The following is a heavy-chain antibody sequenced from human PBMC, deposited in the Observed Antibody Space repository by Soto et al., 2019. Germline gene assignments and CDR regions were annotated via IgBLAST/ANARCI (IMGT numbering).Heavy chain of an antibody. D-gene: IGHD3-16*02. J-gene: IGHJ5*02. Sequence: PSETLSLTCAVYGGSFSGYYWSWIRQPPGKGLEWIGEINHSGSTNYNPSLKSRVTISVDTSKNQFSPKLSSVTAADTAVYYCARGDYDYVWGSYRYNCWFDPWGQGTLVTVSS. CDR1: GGSFSGYY. CDR3: ARGDYDYVWGSYRYNCWFDP. V-gene: IGHV4-34*01. CDR2: INHSGST.